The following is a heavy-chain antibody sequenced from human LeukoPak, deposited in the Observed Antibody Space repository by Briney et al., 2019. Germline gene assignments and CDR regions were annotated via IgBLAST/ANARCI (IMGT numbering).Heavy chain of an antibody. CDR1: GFMIRAYG. CDR3: AKSQGISAIGILPLCAFEI. V-gene: IGHV3-23*01. Sequence: PGGSLRLSCAASGFMIRAYGVTWVRRAPGKGLQWVSSSSGSGGKTYFADSVKGRFTISRDNDDKTLYLHTNSLRVEDTAVYYCAKSQGISAIGILPLCAFEIWGRGTVVTVAS. J-gene: IGHJ3*02. CDR2: SSGSGGKT. D-gene: IGHD3-3*02.